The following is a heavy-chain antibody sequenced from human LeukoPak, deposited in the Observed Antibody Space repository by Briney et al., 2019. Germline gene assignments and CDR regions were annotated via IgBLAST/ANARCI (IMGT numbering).Heavy chain of an antibody. Sequence: GGSLRLSCAASGFTFSSYSMNWVRQAPGKGLEWVSSISSSSSYIYYADSVKGRFTISRDNAKNSLYLQMNSLRAEDTAVYYCARDTNPTPNDSSGYYLFDYWGQGTLVTVSS. CDR3: ARDTNPTPNDSSGYYLFDY. CDR2: ISSSSSYI. V-gene: IGHV3-21*01. CDR1: GFTFSSYS. J-gene: IGHJ4*02. D-gene: IGHD3-22*01.